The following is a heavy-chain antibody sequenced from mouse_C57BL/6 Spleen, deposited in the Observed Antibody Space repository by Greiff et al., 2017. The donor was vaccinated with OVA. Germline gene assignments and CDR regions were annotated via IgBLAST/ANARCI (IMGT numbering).Heavy chain of an antibody. CDR1: GFTFSSYA. J-gene: IGHJ3*01. D-gene: IGHD1-1*01. V-gene: IGHV5-4*01. CDR2: ISDGGSYT. Sequence: EVKLVESGGGLVKPGGSLKLSCAASGFTFSSYAMSWVRQTPEKRLEWVATISDGGSYTYYPDNVKGRFTISRDNAKNNLYLQMSHLKSEDTAMYYCARDGGYYGSPWFAYWGQGTLVTVSA. CDR3: ARDGGYYGSPWFAY.